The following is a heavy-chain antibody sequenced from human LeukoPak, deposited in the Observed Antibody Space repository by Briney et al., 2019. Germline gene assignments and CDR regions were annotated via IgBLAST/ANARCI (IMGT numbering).Heavy chain of an antibody. CDR1: GFTFSNYA. Sequence: GGSLRLSCAASGFTFSNYAVTWVRQAPGKGLEWVSPISGSDVSTYYADSVKGRFTISRDNAKDTLYLQMDSLRAEDTAIYYCAKAGHYGSGGYYNWFDPWGQGTLVTVSS. CDR3: AKAGHYGSGGYYNWFDP. D-gene: IGHD3-10*01. V-gene: IGHV3-23*01. J-gene: IGHJ5*02. CDR2: ISGSDVST.